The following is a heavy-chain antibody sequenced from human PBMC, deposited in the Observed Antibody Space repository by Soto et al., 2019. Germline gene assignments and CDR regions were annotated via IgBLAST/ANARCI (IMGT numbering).Heavy chain of an antibody. Sequence: QVQLQESGPGLVKPSQTLSLTCTVSGGSISSGDYYWSWIRQPPGKGLEWIGYIYYSGSTYYNPSLKSRVTIAVGTSKNQCALRLSSVTAADTAVYYCAREAEYYGRSGYYPAVQHWGQGTLVTVSS. V-gene: IGHV4-30-4*01. CDR3: AREAEYYGRSGYYPAVQH. D-gene: IGHD3-22*01. CDR2: IYYSGST. CDR1: GGSISSGDYY. J-gene: IGHJ1*01.